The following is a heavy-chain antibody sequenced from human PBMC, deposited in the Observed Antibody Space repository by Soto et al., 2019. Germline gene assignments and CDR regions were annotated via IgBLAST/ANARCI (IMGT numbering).Heavy chain of an antibody. CDR2: ITYDGGDK. CDR3: AKEQRSGYYRVVDY. CDR1: GFTLSCCG. V-gene: IGHV3-30*18. D-gene: IGHD5-12*01. Sequence: QVQVVESGGGVVQPGRSLRLSCAASGFTLSCCGMHWVRQAPGKGLEWVEVITYDGGDKHYAYSVKGRFTISRDSSENTVYLQMNSLRVEDSAIYYCAKEQRSGYYRVVDYWGQGTLVTVSS. J-gene: IGHJ4*02.